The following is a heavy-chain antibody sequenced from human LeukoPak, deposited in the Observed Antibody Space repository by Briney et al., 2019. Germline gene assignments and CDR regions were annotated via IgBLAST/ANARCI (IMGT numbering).Heavy chain of an antibody. CDR3: ARDRRRELLHAFDI. J-gene: IGHJ3*02. V-gene: IGHV4-59*11. Sequence: SETLSLTCTVSGGSISRHYWSWIRQPPGKGLEWIAYIDYSGSTNYNPSLKSRVTISVDASKNQFSLKLSSVTAADTAVYHRARDRRRELLHAFDIWGQGTMVTVSS. CDR2: IDYSGST. CDR1: GGSISRHY. D-gene: IGHD1-26*01.